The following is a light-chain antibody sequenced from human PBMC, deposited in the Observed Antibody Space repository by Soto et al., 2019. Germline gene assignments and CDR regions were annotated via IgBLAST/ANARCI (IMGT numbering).Light chain of an antibody. J-gene: IGLJ3*02. CDR1: SSDVGGYNY. Sequence: QSALTQPASVSGSPGQSITISCTGTSSDVGGYNYVSWYQQHPGIAPKLMIYEVSNRPSGVSNRFSGSKSGNTASLTISGLQAEDEADYYCSSYTSSSTLEVFGGGTKLTVL. CDR2: EVS. V-gene: IGLV2-14*01. CDR3: SSYTSSSTLEV.